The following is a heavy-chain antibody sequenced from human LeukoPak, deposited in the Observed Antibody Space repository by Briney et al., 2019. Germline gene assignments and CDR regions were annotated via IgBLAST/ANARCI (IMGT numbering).Heavy chain of an antibody. D-gene: IGHD1-26*01. V-gene: IGHV1-18*04. CDR1: GYTFTSYY. Sequence: ASVKVSCKASGYTFTSYYMHWVRQAPGQGLEWMGWISANNGNTKYAQKVLGKVTMTTDISTSTAYMELRNLRSDDTAVYYCARDSGSYDPGDYWGQGTLVSVSS. CDR2: ISANNGNT. J-gene: IGHJ4*02. CDR3: ARDSGSYDPGDY.